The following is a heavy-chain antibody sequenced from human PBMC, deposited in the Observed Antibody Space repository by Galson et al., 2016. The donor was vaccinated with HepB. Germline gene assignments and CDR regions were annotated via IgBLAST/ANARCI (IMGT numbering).Heavy chain of an antibody. CDR2: TYYMSEWRY. CDR1: GDSVSSESAA. J-gene: IGHJ4*02. V-gene: IGHV6-1*01. D-gene: IGHD6-19*01. Sequence: CAISGDSVSSESAAWNWIRQSPSRGLEWLGRTYYMSEWRYDYAVSVRSRISINPDTAKNHFSLHLNSVTAEDTAIYFCARGIGRTGWFVARSDYFDSWGQGTLVTVSS. CDR3: ARGIGRTGWFVARSDYFDS.